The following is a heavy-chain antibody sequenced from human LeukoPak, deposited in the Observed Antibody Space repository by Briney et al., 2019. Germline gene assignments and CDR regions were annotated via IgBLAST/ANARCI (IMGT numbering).Heavy chain of an antibody. J-gene: IGHJ6*02. CDR1: GYTFTSYG. CDR2: ISAYNGNT. D-gene: IGHD1-26*01. Sequence: GASVKVSCKASGYTFTSYGISWVRQAPGQGLGWMGCISAYNGNTNYAQKLQGRVTMTTDTSTSTAYMELRSLRSDDTAVYYCARAVEWWELPQGMDVWGQGTTVTVSS. V-gene: IGHV1-18*01. CDR3: ARAVEWWELPQGMDV.